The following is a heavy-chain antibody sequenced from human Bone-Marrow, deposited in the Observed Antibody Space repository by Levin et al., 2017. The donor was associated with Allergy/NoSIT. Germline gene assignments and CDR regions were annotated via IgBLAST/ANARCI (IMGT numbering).Heavy chain of an antibody. CDR3: ARFNPYQYYFDY. CDR2: IYYSGST. V-gene: IGHV4-59*01. J-gene: IGHJ4*02. Sequence: SETLSLTCTVSGGSISSYYWSWIRQPPGKGLECIGYIYYSGSTKYNPSLNNRDTISLDMSKNQFSLKLSSVTAADTAVYYCARFNPYQYYFDYWGQGTLVAVSS. CDR1: GGSISSYY.